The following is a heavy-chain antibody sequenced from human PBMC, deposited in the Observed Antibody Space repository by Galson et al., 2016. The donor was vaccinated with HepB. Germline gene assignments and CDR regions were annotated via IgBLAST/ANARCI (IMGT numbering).Heavy chain of an antibody. CDR1: GLSLSTSGVG. CDR2: IYWDDDE. V-gene: IGHV2-5*02. CDR3: AHRRLRFWSSSVVSLDYFDY. Sequence: PALVKPTQTLTLTCTFSGLSLSTSGVGVGWIRQPPGKALECLAVIYWDDDERYSPSLKNRLTITKDTSKNQVVLTMTDMDPVDTATYYCAHRRLRFWSSSVVSLDYFDYWGQGTLVTVSS. D-gene: IGHD3-3*01. J-gene: IGHJ4*02.